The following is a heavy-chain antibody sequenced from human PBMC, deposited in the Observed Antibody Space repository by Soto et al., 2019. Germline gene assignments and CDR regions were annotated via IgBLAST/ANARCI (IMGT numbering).Heavy chain of an antibody. Sequence: GGSLRLACAASGVTFSSYAMHWVRQAPGKGLEWVAVISYDGSNKYYADSVKGRFTISRDNSKNTLYLQMNSLRAEDTAVYYCARDRNLAMVPYYYYGMDVWGQGTTVTVSS. CDR3: ARDRNLAMVPYYYYGMDV. J-gene: IGHJ6*02. CDR1: GVTFSSYA. V-gene: IGHV3-30-3*01. CDR2: ISYDGSNK. D-gene: IGHD5-18*01.